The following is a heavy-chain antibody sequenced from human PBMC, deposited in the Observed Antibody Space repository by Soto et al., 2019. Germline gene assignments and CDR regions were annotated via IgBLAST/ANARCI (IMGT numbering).Heavy chain of an antibody. D-gene: IGHD3-22*01. J-gene: IGHJ4*02. CDR2: IYYSGSS. CDR3: ARVMESPDYYYWEAYSFAL. Sequence: ASETLSLTCTVSGGSVSSTPYYLNWLRQTPGKGLEWLGYIYYSGSSSSNPSLKSRITMSVDTSRNEFSLRLSSATAADTAIYYCARVMESPDYYYWEAYSFALWGQGPLVPVSS. V-gene: IGHV4-61*01. CDR1: GGSVSSTPYY.